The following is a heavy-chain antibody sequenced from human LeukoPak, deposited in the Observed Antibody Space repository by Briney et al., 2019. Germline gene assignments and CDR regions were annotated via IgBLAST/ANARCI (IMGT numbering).Heavy chain of an antibody. CDR2: IKQDGSEK. CDR3: ARITLRFLEWLDAFDI. V-gene: IGHV3-7*01. Sequence: GGSLRLSCAASGFTFSSYWMSWVRQAPGKGLEWVANIKQDGSEKYYVDSVKGRFTISRDNAKNSLYLQMNSLRAEDTAVYYCARITLRFLEWLDAFDIWGQGTMVTVSS. D-gene: IGHD3-3*01. J-gene: IGHJ3*02. CDR1: GFTFSSYW.